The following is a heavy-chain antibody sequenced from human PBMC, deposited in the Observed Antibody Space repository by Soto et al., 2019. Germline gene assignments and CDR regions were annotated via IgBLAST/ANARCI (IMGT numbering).Heavy chain of an antibody. V-gene: IGHV3-33*01. CDR3: ARDINRSGVWTFDY. CDR2: IWYDGSNK. D-gene: IGHD6-25*01. CDR1: GFTFSSYG. J-gene: IGHJ4*02. Sequence: QVQLVESGGGVVQPGRSLRLSCAASGFTFSSYGMHWVRQAPGKGLEWVAVIWYDGSNKYYADSVKGRFTISRDNSKNTLYLQMNSLRAEDTAVYYCARDINRSGVWTFDYWGQGTLVTVSS.